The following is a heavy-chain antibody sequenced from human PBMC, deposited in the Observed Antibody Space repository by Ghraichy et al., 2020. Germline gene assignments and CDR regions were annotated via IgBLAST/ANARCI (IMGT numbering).Heavy chain of an antibody. CDR1: GFTFSRYT. J-gene: IGHJ4*02. Sequence: GESLNISCAASGFTFSRYTMTWVRQAPGKGLEWVSSISSRSVDINYADSVKGRFTIARDNTKNPLYLQMNSLTDEDTAVYYCARDGVENWNDFEYWGQGSLLTVST. D-gene: IGHD1-1*01. V-gene: IGHV3-21*06. CDR3: ARDGVENWNDFEY. CDR2: ISSRSVDI.